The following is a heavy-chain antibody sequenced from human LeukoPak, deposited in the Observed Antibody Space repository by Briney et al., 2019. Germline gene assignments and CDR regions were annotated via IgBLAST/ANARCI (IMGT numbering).Heavy chain of an antibody. CDR3: ARDGTAAGTAFDY. CDR1: GFTFSSYS. J-gene: IGHJ4*02. CDR2: ISSSSSYI. V-gene: IGHV3-21*01. Sequence: GGSLRLSCAASGFTFSSYSMNWVRQAPGKGLEWVSSISSSSSYIYYADSVKGRFTISRDNAKNSLYLQMNSLRAEDTAVYYCARDGTAAGTAFDYGGQGTLVTVSS. D-gene: IGHD6-13*01.